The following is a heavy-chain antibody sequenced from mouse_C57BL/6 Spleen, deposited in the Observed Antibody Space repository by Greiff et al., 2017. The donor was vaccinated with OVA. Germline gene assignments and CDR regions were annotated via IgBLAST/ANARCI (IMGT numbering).Heavy chain of an antibody. D-gene: IGHD1-1*01. CDR3: ARRTYYSGSSYFDY. Sequence: VQLQQPGAELVKPGASVKLSCKASGYTFTSYWMQWVKQRPGQGLEWIGEIDPSDSDTNYNQKFKGKATLTVDTSSSTAYMQLSSLTSEDSSVYYCARRTYYSGSSYFDYWGQGTTLTVSS. CDR2: IDPSDSDT. J-gene: IGHJ2*01. CDR1: GYTFTSYW. V-gene: IGHV1-50*01.